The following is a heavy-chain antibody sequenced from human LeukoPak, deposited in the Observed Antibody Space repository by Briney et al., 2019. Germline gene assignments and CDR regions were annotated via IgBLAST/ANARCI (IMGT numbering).Heavy chain of an antibody. Sequence: GGSLRLSCAASGFTFSSYAMSWVRQAPGKGLEWVSAISGSGGSTYYADSVKGRFTISRDNSKNTLYLQMNSLRAEDTAVYYCAKPPYYYDSSGYYLGAIYWGQGTLVTVSS. V-gene: IGHV3-23*01. CDR3: AKPPYYYDSSGYYLGAIY. J-gene: IGHJ4*02. CDR2: ISGSGGST. D-gene: IGHD3-22*01. CDR1: GFTFSSYA.